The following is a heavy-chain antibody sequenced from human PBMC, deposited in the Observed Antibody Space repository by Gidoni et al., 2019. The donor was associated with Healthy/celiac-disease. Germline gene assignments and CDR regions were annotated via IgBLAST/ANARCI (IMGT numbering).Heavy chain of an antibody. Sequence: EVQLLESGGGLVQPGGSLRLSCRDYGFPFSSYSMSWVRQAPGKGLEWVSAISGSGGSTYYADSVKGRFTISRDNSKNTLYLQMNSLRAEDTAVYYCANRIAVAGTRYFQHWGQGTLVTVSS. V-gene: IGHV3-23*01. J-gene: IGHJ1*01. D-gene: IGHD6-19*01. CDR3: ANRIAVAGTRYFQH. CDR2: ISGSGGST. CDR1: GFPFSSYS.